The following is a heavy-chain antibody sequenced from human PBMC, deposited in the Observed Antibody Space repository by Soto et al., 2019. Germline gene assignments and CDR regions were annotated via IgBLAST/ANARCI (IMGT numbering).Heavy chain of an antibody. V-gene: IGHV1-18*01. CDR1: GYTFTNYG. Sequence: QVQLVQSGGEVKKPGASVKVSCQASGYTFTNYGISWVRQAPGQGLEWMGWINVDNGNTKYAQKVQGRVTMTTETSTCTAYMDLRSLRSDDAAVYYRASGVVSGRDYNQYNWFEPCGQGNLVPVSS. J-gene: IGHJ5*02. CDR2: INVDNGNT. CDR3: ASGVVSGRDYNQYNWFEP. D-gene: IGHD3-10*01.